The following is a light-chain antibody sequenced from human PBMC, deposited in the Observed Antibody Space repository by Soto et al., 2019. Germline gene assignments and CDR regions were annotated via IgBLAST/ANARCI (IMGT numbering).Light chain of an antibody. V-gene: IGKV3-15*01. CDR2: GAS. CDR3: QQYNNWPQFT. CDR1: QIISSN. Sequence: DIVLTQSPATLSVSLGERVSLSCRASQIISSNLAWYQQKPGQIPRLHIYGASARAAGIPARFSGSGSGTEFTLTISSLQSEDFAVYYCQQYNNWPQFTFGPGTKVDV. J-gene: IGKJ3*01.